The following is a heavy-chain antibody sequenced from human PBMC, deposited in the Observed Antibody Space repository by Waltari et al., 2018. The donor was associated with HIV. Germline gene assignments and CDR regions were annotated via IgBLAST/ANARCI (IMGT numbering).Heavy chain of an antibody. D-gene: IGHD2-21*01. Sequence: QVQLQESGPGLVKPSETLSLTCTVSGGSISSYYWSWIRQPPGKGLEWIGYIYYSGSTNYNPSLKSRVTISVDTSKNQFSLKLSSMTAADTAVYYCARGDSLFDYWGQGTLVTVSS. V-gene: IGHV4-59*01. CDR2: IYYSGST. CDR1: GGSISSYY. CDR3: ARGDSLFDY. J-gene: IGHJ4*02.